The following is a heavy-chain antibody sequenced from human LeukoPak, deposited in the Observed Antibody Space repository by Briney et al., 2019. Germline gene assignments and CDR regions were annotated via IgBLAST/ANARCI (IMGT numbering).Heavy chain of an antibody. D-gene: IGHD5-12*01. CDR2: IKQDGSEK. CDR3: ARVSGYDWESFHDY. V-gene: IGHV3-7*01. J-gene: IGHJ4*02. Sequence: GGSLRLSCAASGFTFSSYWMSWVRQAPGKGLEWVANIKQDGSEKYYVDSVKGRFTISRDNAKNSLYLQMNSLRAEDTAVYYCARVSGYDWESFHDYWGQGTLVTVSS. CDR1: GFTFSSYW.